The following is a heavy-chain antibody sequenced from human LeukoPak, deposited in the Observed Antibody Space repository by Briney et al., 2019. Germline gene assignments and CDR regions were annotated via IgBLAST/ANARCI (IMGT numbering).Heavy chain of an antibody. CDR3: ARASDVGTTDY. D-gene: IGHD1-7*01. CDR2: INEGGGEK. Sequence: GGSLRLSCAVSGFSFSTYWMSWVRQAPGKGLEWVANINEGGGEKYHVDSVEGRFTIPRDNRRNSLYLQMNSLRAEDTAVYYCARASDVGTTDYWGQGTLVAVSS. J-gene: IGHJ4*02. CDR1: GFSFSTYW. V-gene: IGHV3-7*01.